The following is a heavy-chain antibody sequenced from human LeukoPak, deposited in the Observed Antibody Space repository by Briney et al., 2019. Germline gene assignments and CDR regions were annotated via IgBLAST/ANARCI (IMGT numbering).Heavy chain of an antibody. CDR1: GGSISSSNW. CDR2: IYHSGST. V-gene: IGHV4-4*02. J-gene: IGHJ5*02. D-gene: IGHD4-17*01. CDR3: ARDGDDYGDTNWFDP. Sequence: SGTLPLTCAVSGGSISSSNWWSWVRQPPGKGLEWIGEIYHSGSTNYNPSLKSRVTISVDKSKNQFSLKLSSVTAADTAVYYCARDGDDYGDTNWFDPWGQGTLVTVSS.